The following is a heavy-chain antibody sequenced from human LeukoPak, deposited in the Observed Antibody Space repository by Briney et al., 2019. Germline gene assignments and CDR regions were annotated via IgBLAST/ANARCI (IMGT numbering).Heavy chain of an antibody. J-gene: IGHJ4*02. D-gene: IGHD1-26*01. CDR1: GFTFSTYG. V-gene: IGHV3-30*18. Sequence: PGGSLRLSCAASGFTFSTYGMHWVRQAPSKGLEWVAVISYDGSNKNCADSVKGRFTISRDNSKNTLYLQMNSLRAEDTAVYYCAKWEGERDYWGQGTLVTVSS. CDR2: ISYDGSNK. CDR3: AKWEGERDY.